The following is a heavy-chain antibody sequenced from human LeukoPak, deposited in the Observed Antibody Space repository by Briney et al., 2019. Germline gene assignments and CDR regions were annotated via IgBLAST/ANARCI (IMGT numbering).Heavy chain of an antibody. Sequence: SETLSLTCSVSGVFISGSSYYWGWIRQPPGKGLEWVGSIYYSGSTYYNPSLKSRVSISVDTSKNQFSLNLSSVTAADTAVYYCARGSRHYYDSSLSSYYYYYMDVWGKGTTVTISS. CDR1: GVFISGSSYY. CDR3: ARGSRHYYDSSLSSYYYYYMDV. V-gene: IGHV4-39*01. CDR2: IYYSGST. J-gene: IGHJ6*03. D-gene: IGHD3-22*01.